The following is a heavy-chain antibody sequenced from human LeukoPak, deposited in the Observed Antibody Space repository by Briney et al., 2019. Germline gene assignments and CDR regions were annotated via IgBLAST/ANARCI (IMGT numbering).Heavy chain of an antibody. J-gene: IGHJ4*02. CDR1: GFTFSTCA. CDR2: ISGSGDNT. CDR3: AKGSYYDSSGSFYFDY. D-gene: IGHD3-22*01. Sequence: GGSLRLSCAASGFTFSTCAMSWVRQAPGKGLEWVSGISGSGDNTYYADSVKGRFTISRDNSKNTLYVQVNSLGTEDTAAYYCAKGSYYDSSGSFYFDYWGQGTLVTVSS. V-gene: IGHV3-23*01.